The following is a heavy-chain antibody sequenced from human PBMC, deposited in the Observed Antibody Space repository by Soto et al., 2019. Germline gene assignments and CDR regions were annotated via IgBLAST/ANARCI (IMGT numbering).Heavy chain of an antibody. V-gene: IGHV4-34*01. Sequence: PSETLSLTCAVYGGSFSGYYWSWIRQPPGKGLEWIGEINHSGSTNYNPSLKSRVTISVDTSKNQFSLKLSSVTAADTAVYYCARAHSGSYRYFDYWGQGTLVTVSS. J-gene: IGHJ4*02. CDR3: ARAHSGSYRYFDY. CDR2: INHSGST. CDR1: GGSFSGYY. D-gene: IGHD1-26*01.